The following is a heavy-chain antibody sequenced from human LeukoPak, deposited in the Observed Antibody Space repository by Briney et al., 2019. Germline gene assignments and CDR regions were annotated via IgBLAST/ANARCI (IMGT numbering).Heavy chain of an antibody. V-gene: IGHV1-2*02. CDR1: GYTFTGYY. CDR2: INPNSGGT. J-gene: IGHJ4*02. D-gene: IGHD3-9*01. Sequence: ASVVSCKASGYTFTGYYMHWVRQAPGQGLEWMGWINPNSGGTNYAQKFQGRVTMTRDTSISTAYMELSRLRSDDTAVYYCAKLVGEAEPTYYDILTGYYGPYSYFDYWGQGTLVTVSS. CDR3: AKLVGEAEPTYYDILTGYYGPYSYFDY.